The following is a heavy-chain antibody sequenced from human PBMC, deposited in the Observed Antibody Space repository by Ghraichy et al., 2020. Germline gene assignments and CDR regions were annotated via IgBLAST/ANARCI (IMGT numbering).Heavy chain of an antibody. CDR3: ARGVSSSSVVVPAGTFLDF. Sequence: SETLSLTCTVSGGSISSGNYYWNWIRQHPGTGQEWIGYIFYRGNTSYNPSLKSRVSISLDTSKNQFSLKLRSVTAADTDVYYCARGVSSSSVVVPAGTFLDFWGHGTRVTVSS. CDR2: IFYRGNT. J-gene: IGHJ4*01. CDR1: GGSISSGNYY. D-gene: IGHD2-2*01. V-gene: IGHV4-31*03.